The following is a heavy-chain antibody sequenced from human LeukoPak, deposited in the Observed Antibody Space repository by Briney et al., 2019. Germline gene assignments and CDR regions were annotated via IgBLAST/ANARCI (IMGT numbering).Heavy chain of an antibody. CDR3: AREGRSWHLDY. V-gene: IGHV4-59*13. D-gene: IGHD6-13*01. J-gene: IGHJ4*02. CDR1: GGSMSSYY. CDR2: IYYSGST. Sequence: PAETLSLTCSVSGGSMSSYYWSWLRQPPGEGLEGFGYIYYSGSTHYTPSLKSRVTISVDKSKNQFSLKLSSVTAADTAVYYCAREGRSWHLDYWGQGTLVTVSS.